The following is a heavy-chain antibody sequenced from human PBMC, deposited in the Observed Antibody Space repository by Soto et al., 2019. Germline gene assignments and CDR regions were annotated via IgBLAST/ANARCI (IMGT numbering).Heavy chain of an antibody. CDR3: ARDLGIVVVPAAIYSDYYYGMDV. CDR1: GGTFSSYA. Sequence: SVKVSCKASGGTFSSYAISWVRQAPGQGLEWMGGIIPIFGTANYAQKFQGRVTITADESTSTAYMELSSLRSEDTAVYYCARDLGIVVVPAAIYSDYYYGMDVWGQGTTVTVSS. V-gene: IGHV1-69*13. CDR2: IIPIFGTA. J-gene: IGHJ6*02. D-gene: IGHD2-2*01.